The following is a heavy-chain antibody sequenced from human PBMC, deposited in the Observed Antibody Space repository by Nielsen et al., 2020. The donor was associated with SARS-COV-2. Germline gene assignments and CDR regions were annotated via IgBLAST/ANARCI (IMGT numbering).Heavy chain of an antibody. CDR3: ARDQSPNYYDSSGHDP. J-gene: IGHJ5*02. CDR1: GFTFSSYA. CDR2: ISSNGGST. D-gene: IGHD3-22*01. V-gene: IGHV3-64*04. Sequence: GGSLRFSCSASGFTFSSYAMHWVRQAPGKGLEYVSAISSNGGSTYYADSVKGRFTISRDNAKNSLYLQMNSLRAEDTAVYYCARDQSPNYYDSSGHDPWGQGTLVTVSS.